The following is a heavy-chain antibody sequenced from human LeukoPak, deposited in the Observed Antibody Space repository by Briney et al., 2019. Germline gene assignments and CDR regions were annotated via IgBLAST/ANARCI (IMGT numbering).Heavy chain of an antibody. CDR1: GFTVSSNY. Sequence: GGSLRLSCAASGFTVSSNYMSWVRQAPGKGLEWVSGINWNGGSTGYADSVKGRFTISRDNAKNSLYLQMNSLRAEDTAVYYCARDDSVYDYVWGIYKAFDYWGQGTLVTISS. D-gene: IGHD3-16*01. CDR2: INWNGGST. J-gene: IGHJ4*02. CDR3: ARDDSVYDYVWGIYKAFDY. V-gene: IGHV3-20*04.